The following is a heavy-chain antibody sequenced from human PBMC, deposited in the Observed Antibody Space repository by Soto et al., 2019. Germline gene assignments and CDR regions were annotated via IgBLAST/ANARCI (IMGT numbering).Heavy chain of an antibody. CDR3: ARVDRKDYYDSSGYIYYYYGMDV. V-gene: IGHV1-46*01. CDR1: GYTFTSYY. D-gene: IGHD3-22*01. J-gene: IGHJ6*02. CDR2: ISPSGGST. Sequence: ASVKVSCKASGYTFTSYYMHWVRQAPGQGLEWMGIISPSGGSTSYAQKFQGRVTMTRDTSASTVYMELSSLRSEDTAVYYCARVDRKDYYDSSGYIYYYYGMDVWGQGTTVTVSS.